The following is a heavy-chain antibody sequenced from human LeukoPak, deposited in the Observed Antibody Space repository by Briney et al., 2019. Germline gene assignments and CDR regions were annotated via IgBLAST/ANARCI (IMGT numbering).Heavy chain of an antibody. J-gene: IGHJ5*02. CDR1: GNTLTDYY. D-gene: IGHD2-15*01. V-gene: IGHV1-69-2*01. CDR3: VTPTREKTVAAVYLS. Sequence: ASVKVSCKASGNTLTDYYMHWVRQAPGKGLEWMGRADPEDGEAIYAAKFQGRVTITADTSIDTVYMELSSLRSEDTAVYYCVTPTREKTVAAVYLSWGQGTQVTVSS. CDR2: ADPEDGEA.